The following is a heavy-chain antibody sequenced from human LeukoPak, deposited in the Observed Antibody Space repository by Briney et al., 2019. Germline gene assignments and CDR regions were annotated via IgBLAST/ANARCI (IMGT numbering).Heavy chain of an antibody. D-gene: IGHD3-16*01. CDR2: INNGGDDT. J-gene: IGHJ4*02. CDR1: GFTFSSYA. Sequence: GGSLRLSCTTSGFTFSSYAMPWVRQAPGRGPEWVSGINNGGDDTYYADSVKGRFTISRDSTKNTLYLQMSGLRPDDTAIFYCAKGSGVGGYRPFDYWGQGILVTVSS. V-gene: IGHV3-23*01. CDR3: AKGSGVGGYRPFDY.